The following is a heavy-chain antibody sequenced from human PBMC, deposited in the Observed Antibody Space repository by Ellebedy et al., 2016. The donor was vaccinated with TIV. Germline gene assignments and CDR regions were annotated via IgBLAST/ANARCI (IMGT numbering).Heavy chain of an antibody. V-gene: IGHV1-18*01. CDR2: ISGYNGKT. CDR1: GFTFTSYG. D-gene: IGHD4-23*01. CDR3: VRDFGGNMTLGN. Sequence: AASVKVSCRGSGFTFTSYGFSWVRQAPGQGLECLAWISGYNGKTDYAQKYQDRVTVSTDTSARTAYMELRNLRSDDTAIYYCVRDFGGNMTLGNWGQGTLVTVSA. J-gene: IGHJ4*02.